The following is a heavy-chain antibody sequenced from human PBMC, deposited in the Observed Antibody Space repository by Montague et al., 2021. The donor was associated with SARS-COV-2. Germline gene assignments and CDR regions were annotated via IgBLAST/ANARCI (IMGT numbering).Heavy chain of an antibody. V-gene: IGHV4-4*07. CDR1: GGSISSYY. CDR2: FYTTGST. Sequence: SQTLSLTCTVSGGSISSYYWSWIRQPAGKGLEWIGRFYTTGSTNYNPSLKSRVTMSVDTSKNQFSLKLSSVTAADTVVYYCARSTFYSSGWWDNWYFDLWGRGTLVTVSS. J-gene: IGHJ2*01. D-gene: IGHD6-19*01. CDR3: ARSTFYSSGWWDNWYFDL.